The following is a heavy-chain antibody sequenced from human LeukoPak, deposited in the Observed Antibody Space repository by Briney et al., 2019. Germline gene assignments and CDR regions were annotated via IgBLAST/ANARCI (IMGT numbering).Heavy chain of an antibody. J-gene: IGHJ6*03. CDR3: TRAGGLVRGVHYYYYMDV. V-gene: IGHV1-46*01. CDR1: GYTFTGYY. Sequence: ASVKVSCKASGYTFTGYYMHWVRQAPGQGLEWMGWINPSGGSTSYAQKFQGRVTMTRDTSTSTVYMELSSLRSEDTAVYYCTRAGGLVRGVHYYYYMDVWGKGTTVTISS. D-gene: IGHD3-10*01. CDR2: INPSGGST.